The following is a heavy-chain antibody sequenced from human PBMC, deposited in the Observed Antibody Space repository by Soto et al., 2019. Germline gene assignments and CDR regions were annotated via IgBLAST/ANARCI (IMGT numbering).Heavy chain of an antibody. CDR2: IFHDGTA. Sequence: SETLSLTCAVSGVSISGGNWWTWVRQSPQRGLEYIGEIFHDGTANYYPSFERRVAISVDTSKNQFSLKLTSVTAADTAIYFCARLVYDTRLNYMYFDFWGQGTLVTVSS. V-gene: IGHV4-4*02. CDR1: GVSISGGNW. CDR3: ARLVYDTRLNYMYFDF. D-gene: IGHD3-10*01. J-gene: IGHJ4*02.